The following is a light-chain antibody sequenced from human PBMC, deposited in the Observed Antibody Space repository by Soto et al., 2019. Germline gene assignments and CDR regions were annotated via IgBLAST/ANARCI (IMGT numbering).Light chain of an antibody. CDR1: SSDVGSYKS. CDR3: SSYTSSSAFVV. CDR2: EVS. J-gene: IGLJ2*01. V-gene: IGLV2-14*01. Sequence: QSALTQPASVSGSPGQSITVSCTGTSSDVGSYKSVSWYQQYPGKASTLMIYEVSNRPSGVSNRFSGSKSGNTASLTISGLQAEDEADYYCSSYTSSSAFVVFGGGTQLTVL.